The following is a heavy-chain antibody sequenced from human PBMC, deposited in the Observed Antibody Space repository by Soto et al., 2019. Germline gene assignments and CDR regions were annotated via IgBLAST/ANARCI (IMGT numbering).Heavy chain of an antibody. CDR2: ISGDGNNA. CDR1: GLTFSSFW. Sequence: EVQLVESGGGLVQPGGSLRLSCAASGLTFSSFWMHWVRQAPGKGLVWVSRISGDGNNAVYADSVKGRFTVSRDNAKSTLDLQMNSLRTDDTALYYCVRNRATFLRDGVDYWGPGILVTVSS. J-gene: IGHJ4*02. CDR3: VRNRATFLRDGVDY. V-gene: IGHV3-74*01. D-gene: IGHD3-3*01.